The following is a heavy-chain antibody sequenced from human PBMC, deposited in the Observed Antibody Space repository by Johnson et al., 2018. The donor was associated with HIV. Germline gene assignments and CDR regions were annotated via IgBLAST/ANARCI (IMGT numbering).Heavy chain of an antibody. V-gene: IGHV3-30*03. CDR3: ARDSSTTDVAFDI. J-gene: IGHJ3*02. CDR2: ISYDGSKK. Sequence: QVQLVESGGGVVQPGRSPRLSCAASGLTFSSYGMHWVRQAPGKGLEWVAVISYDGSKKYYADSVKGRFTISRDNSKNTLYLQMNSLRGEDTAVYYCARDSSTTDVAFDIWGQGTMVTVSS. D-gene: IGHD1-14*01. CDR1: GLTFSSYG.